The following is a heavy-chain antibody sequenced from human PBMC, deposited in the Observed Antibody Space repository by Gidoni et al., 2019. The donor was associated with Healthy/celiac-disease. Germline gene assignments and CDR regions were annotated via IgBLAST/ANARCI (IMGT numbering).Heavy chain of an antibody. V-gene: IGHV3-7*01. D-gene: IGHD3-3*01. Sequence: EVQLVESGGGLVKPGGSLRLSCAASGFTFSSYWMSWVRQAPGKGLEWLANIKQDGSEKYYVDSVKGRFTISRDNAKNSLYLQMNSLRAEDTAVYYCARVQGGTIFGVVTISGWFDPWGQGTLVTVSS. CDR3: ARVQGGTIFGVVTISGWFDP. CDR2: IKQDGSEK. CDR1: GFTFSSYW. J-gene: IGHJ5*02.